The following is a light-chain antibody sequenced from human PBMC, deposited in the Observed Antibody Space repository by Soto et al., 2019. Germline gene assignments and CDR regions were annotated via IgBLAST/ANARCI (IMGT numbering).Light chain of an antibody. V-gene: IGKV1-39*01. J-gene: IGKJ2*01. CDR2: AAS. CDR3: DQSYKTPHT. Sequence: DIQMPQSPSSLSASVGDRVTITCRASQGVSAYLLWYQQRQGTAPKLLIYAASNLLSGVPSRFSGTGSGTNFTLTISSLQPEACATSYCDQSYKTPHTVGQGTKLETK. CDR1: QGVSAY.